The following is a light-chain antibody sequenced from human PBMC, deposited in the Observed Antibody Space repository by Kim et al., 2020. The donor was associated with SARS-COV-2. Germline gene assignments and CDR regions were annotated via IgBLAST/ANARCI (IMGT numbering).Light chain of an antibody. CDR2: SDN. CDR3: AAWDDSLNGRYV. CDR1: TSSIGNNA. V-gene: IGLV1-44*01. Sequence: QLVLTQPPSASGTPGQRVIISCSGSTSSIGNNAVNWYQQLPQTAPKLLIYSDNQRPSGVPDRFSGSKSGTSASLAISGLQSEDEADYYCAAWDDSLNGRYVFGTGTKVTVL. J-gene: IGLJ1*01.